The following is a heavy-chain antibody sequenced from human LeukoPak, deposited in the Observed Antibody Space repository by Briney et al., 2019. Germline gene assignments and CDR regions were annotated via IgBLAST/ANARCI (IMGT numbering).Heavy chain of an antibody. D-gene: IGHD1-26*01. V-gene: IGHV1-18*01. CDR2: ISAYNGNT. CDR1: GYTFTNYG. Sequence: ASVTVSCKASGYTFTNYGISWVRQPPGQGLEWMGWISAYNGNTNYAQKLQGRVTMTIDTSTSTAYMELRSLRSDDTAVYYCARSGSYSSYFDYWGQGTLVTVSS. J-gene: IGHJ4*02. CDR3: ARSGSYSSYFDY.